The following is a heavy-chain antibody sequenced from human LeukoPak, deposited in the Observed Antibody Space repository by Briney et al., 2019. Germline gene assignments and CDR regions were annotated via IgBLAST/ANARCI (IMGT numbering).Heavy chain of an antibody. V-gene: IGHV3-53*01. CDR3: ARDALVATPCDY. CDR2: IYSGGST. CDR1: GFTVSSNY. Sequence: GGSLRLSCAASGFTVSSNYMSWVRQAPGKGLEWVSVIYSGGSTYYADSVKGRFTISRDNSKNTLYLQMNSLRAEDTAVYYCARDALVATPCDYWGQGTLVTVSS. J-gene: IGHJ4*02. D-gene: IGHD5-12*01.